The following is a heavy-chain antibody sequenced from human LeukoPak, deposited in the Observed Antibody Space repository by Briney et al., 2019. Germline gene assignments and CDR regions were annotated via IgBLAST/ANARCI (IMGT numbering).Heavy chain of an antibody. D-gene: IGHD1-26*01. CDR3: ARRVIMGAEDY. Sequence: SPSETLSLTCTVSGGSISTSSYYWGWVRQPPGKGLEWIGNIFYSGSTYYNPSLKSRVTISLDTSRNQFSLKLNSVTAADTAVYYCARRVIMGAEDYWGQGTLVTVSS. CDR2: IFYSGST. V-gene: IGHV4-39*07. CDR1: GGSISTSSYY. J-gene: IGHJ4*02.